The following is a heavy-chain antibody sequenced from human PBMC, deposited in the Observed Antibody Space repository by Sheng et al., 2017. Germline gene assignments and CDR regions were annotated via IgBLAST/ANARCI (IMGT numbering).Heavy chain of an antibody. V-gene: IGHV3-20*04. CDR1: GFTFNEYA. CDR3: VRDVSAYCRGATCYAPFDY. CDR2: SAGMVAA. D-gene: IGHD2-2*01. J-gene: IGHJ4*02. Sequence: EVQLVESGGGVVRPGGSLRLSCIASGFTFNEYAMSWVRQAPGKGWSGSLVSAGMVAAHSMQIPVRADSPFPEXPPRTSLYLQMDSLRAEDTAFYYCVRDVSAYCRGATCYAPFDYWGQGTLVTVSS.